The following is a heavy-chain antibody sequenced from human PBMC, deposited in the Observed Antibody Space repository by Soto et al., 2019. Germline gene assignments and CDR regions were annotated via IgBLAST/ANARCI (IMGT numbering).Heavy chain of an antibody. Sequence: ASVKVSCKASGYTFTSYAMHWVRQAPGQRLEWMGWIIAGNGNTKYTQKFQGRVTITADASTSTAYMELSSLRSEDTAVYYCARRRVLRFLEWLLLGGYYYYGMDVWGQGTTVTVSS. J-gene: IGHJ6*02. CDR2: IIAGNGNT. D-gene: IGHD3-3*01. V-gene: IGHV1-3*01. CDR3: ARRRVLRFLEWLLLGGYYYYGMDV. CDR1: GYTFTSYA.